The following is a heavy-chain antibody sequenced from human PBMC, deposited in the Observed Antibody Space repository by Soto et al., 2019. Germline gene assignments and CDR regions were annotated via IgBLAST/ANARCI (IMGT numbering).Heavy chain of an antibody. V-gene: IGHV3-53*01. CDR3: ARDRVESGYPEYFQH. CDR2: IYSGGST. D-gene: IGHD3-22*01. Sequence: EVQLVESGGGLIQPGGSLRLSCAASGFTVSSNYMSWVRQAPGKGLEWVSVIYSGGSTYYADSVKGRFTISRDNSKNTLYLQMSSLSAEDTAVYYCARDRVESGYPEYFQHWGQGTLVTVSS. CDR1: GFTVSSNY. J-gene: IGHJ1*01.